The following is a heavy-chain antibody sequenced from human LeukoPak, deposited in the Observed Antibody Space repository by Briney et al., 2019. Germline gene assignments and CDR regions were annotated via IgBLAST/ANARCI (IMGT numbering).Heavy chain of an antibody. D-gene: IGHD6-19*01. CDR1: GGSISSSSYY. J-gene: IGHJ1*01. V-gene: IGHV4-39*07. Sequence: SETLSLTCTVSGGSISSSSYYWGWIRQPPGKGLEWIGSIYYSGSTYYNPSLKSRVTISVDTSKNQFSLKLSSVTAADTAVYYCARVRYSSGWPSPHQHWGQGTLVTVSS. CDR2: IYYSGST. CDR3: ARVRYSSGWPSPHQH.